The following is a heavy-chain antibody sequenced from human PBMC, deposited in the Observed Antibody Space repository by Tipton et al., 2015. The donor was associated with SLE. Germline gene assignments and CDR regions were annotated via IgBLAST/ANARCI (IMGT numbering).Heavy chain of an antibody. D-gene: IGHD5-12*01. V-gene: IGHV4-59*11. J-gene: IGHJ3*02. CDR3: AGGGVATMGGYAFEI. CDR2: ISYTGNT. Sequence: TLSLTCTVSGASISTHYWSWIRQPPGKGLEWIGYISYTGNTNFNPSLKSRVTLSVDTSKNQFSLRLNSVTAADTALYYCAGGGVATMGGYAFEIWGQGTMVTVSS. CDR1: GASISTHY.